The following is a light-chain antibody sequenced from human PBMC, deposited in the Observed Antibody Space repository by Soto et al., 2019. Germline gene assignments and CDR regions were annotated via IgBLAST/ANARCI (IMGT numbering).Light chain of an antibody. CDR2: DVT. CDR3: SSYTSSTPVV. CDR1: SSDVGGYNY. Sequence: QSALTQPASVSGSPGQSITISCSGTSSDVGGYNYVSWFQQYPGKAPKLLIYDVTNRPSGVSHRFSGSKSGNTASLTISGLQAEDEADYHCSSYTSSTPVVFGGGTKLTVL. J-gene: IGLJ2*01. V-gene: IGLV2-14*01.